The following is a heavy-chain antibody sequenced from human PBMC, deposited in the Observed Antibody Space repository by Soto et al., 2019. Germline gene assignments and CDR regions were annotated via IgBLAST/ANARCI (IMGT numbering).Heavy chain of an antibody. D-gene: IGHD5-12*01. Sequence: EVQLMESGGGLVQPGGSLRLSCAASGFSFSNFAMTWVRQAPGKGLEWVSGISGSGAGTYYADSVKGRFTISRDNSKNVLFLQVSNLRAGDTAVYYCAKASGTGYGPRDSWGQGILLTVSS. J-gene: IGHJ4*02. CDR3: AKASGTGYGPRDS. V-gene: IGHV3-23*01. CDR1: GFSFSNFA. CDR2: ISGSGAGT.